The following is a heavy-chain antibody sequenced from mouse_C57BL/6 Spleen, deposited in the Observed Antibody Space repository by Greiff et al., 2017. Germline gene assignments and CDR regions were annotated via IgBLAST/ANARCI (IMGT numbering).Heavy chain of an antibody. J-gene: IGHJ4*01. CDR1: GYTFTDYN. V-gene: IGHV1-22*01. CDR2: INPNNGCT. D-gene: IGHD1-1*01. CDR3: SICTTVVAGDAMDY. Sequence: VQLQQSGPELVKPGASVKMSCKASGYTFTDYNMHWVKQSHGKSLEWIGYINPNNGCTSYNQKFKGKATLTVNKSSSTAYMELRSLTSEDSAVYYCSICTTVVAGDAMDYWGQGTSVTVSS.